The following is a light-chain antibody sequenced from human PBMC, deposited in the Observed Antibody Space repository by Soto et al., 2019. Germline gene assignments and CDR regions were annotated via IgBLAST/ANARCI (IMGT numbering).Light chain of an antibody. CDR2: DAS. Sequence: DIQMTQSPSSLSASVGARVTITCQPSQDISNYLNWYQQKPGKAPKLRIYDASNLETGVPSRFSGSGSGTDFTFTISSLQPEDIATYYCQQYDNRPLTFGQGTKLEIK. CDR3: QQYDNRPLT. J-gene: IGKJ2*01. V-gene: IGKV1-33*01. CDR1: QDISNY.